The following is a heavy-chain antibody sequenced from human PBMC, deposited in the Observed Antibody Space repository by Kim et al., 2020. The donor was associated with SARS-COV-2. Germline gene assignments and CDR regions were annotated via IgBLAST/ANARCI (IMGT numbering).Heavy chain of an antibody. Sequence: SETLSLTCAVSGDSISNYYWSWIRQPPGKGLEWIGYTYSSGSTNYNPSLKSRVTMSVDTSNNQFSLKLTSVTAADTAVYYCSREAYCSGGNCYRSAFDIWGQGKMVTVSS. J-gene: IGHJ3*02. CDR1: GDSISNYY. CDR3: SREAYCSGGNCYRSAFDI. V-gene: IGHV4-59*13. D-gene: IGHD2-15*01. CDR2: TYSSGST.